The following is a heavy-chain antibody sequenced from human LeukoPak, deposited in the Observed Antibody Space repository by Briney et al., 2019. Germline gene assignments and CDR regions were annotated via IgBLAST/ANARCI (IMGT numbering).Heavy chain of an antibody. D-gene: IGHD3-16*01. Sequence: ASVKVPCKTSNFPFRSYGITWVRQAPGLGLEWMGWISPYNGNTNYTQKFQGRLTLTTDTSTDTAYMELRTLRSDDTALYFCARRNPRRGNDYWGQGTLVTVSS. CDR3: ARRNPRRGNDY. J-gene: IGHJ4*02. CDR1: NFPFRSYG. V-gene: IGHV1-18*01. CDR2: ISPYNGNT.